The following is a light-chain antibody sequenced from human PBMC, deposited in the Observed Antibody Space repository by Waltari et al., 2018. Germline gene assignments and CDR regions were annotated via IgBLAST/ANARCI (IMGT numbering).Light chain of an antibody. J-gene: IGLJ3*02. V-gene: IGLV2-23*01. CDR3: CSYAGSRTWV. CDR1: SSAVGCYSF. Sequence: QSALTQPASVSGSPGQSITISCTGPSSAVGCYSFVSWYQQHPGKAPKLIIYEDTKRPSGVSDRFSGSKSGNTASLTISGLQAEDEADYYCCSYAGSRTWVFGGGTKLTVL. CDR2: EDT.